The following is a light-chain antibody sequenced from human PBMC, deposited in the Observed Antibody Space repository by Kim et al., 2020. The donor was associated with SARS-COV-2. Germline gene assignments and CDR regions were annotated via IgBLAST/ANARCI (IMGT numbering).Light chain of an antibody. CDR3: QVWDSSIEV. Sequence: SVAPGQTARITCGGDKIGSKNVHWYQQKAGQAPVLVIYTDRKRPSGIPERFSGSNSESTATLTISGAQAGDEAAYYCQVWDSSIEVFGGGTQLTVL. V-gene: IGLV3-9*01. J-gene: IGLJ3*02. CDR1: KIGSKN. CDR2: TDR.